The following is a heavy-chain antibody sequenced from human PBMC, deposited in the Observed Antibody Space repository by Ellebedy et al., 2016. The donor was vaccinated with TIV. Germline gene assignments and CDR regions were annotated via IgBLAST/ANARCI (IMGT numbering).Heavy chain of an antibody. J-gene: IGHJ6*03. CDR1: GFTFSSYA. CDR3: AISYYLYYYMDV. Sequence: GESLKISXAASGFTFSSYAMHWVRQAPGKGLEWVAVISYDGSNKYYADSVKGRFTISRDNSKNTLYLQMNSLRAEDTAVYYCAISYYLYYYMDVWGKGTTVTVSS. CDR2: ISYDGSNK. V-gene: IGHV3-30-3*01.